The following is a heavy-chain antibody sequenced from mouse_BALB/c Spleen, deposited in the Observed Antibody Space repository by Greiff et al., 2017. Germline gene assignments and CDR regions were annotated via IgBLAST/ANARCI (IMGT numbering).Heavy chain of an antibody. CDR3: TRRGYYGYWYFDV. J-gene: IGHJ1*01. CDR2: IRLKSNNYAT. V-gene: IGHV6-6*02. Sequence: EVQLQQSGGGLVQPGGSMKLSCVASGFTFSNYWMNWVRQSPEKGLEWVAEIRLKSNNYATHYAESVKGRFTISRDDSKSSVYLQMNNLRAEDTGIYYCTRRGYYGYWYFDVWGAGTTVTVSS. CDR1: GFTFSNYW. D-gene: IGHD1-1*01.